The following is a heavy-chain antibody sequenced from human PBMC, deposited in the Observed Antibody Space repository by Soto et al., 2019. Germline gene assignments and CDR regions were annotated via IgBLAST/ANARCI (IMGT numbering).Heavy chain of an antibody. CDR3: ARVLVAVAGSRYYGMDV. Sequence: GGSLRLSCAASGFTFSSYAMHWVRQAPGKGLEWVAVISYDGSNKYYADSVKGRFTISRDNSKNTLYLQMNSLRAEDTAVYYCARVLVAVAGSRYYGMDVWGQGTTVTSP. CDR2: ISYDGSNK. D-gene: IGHD6-19*01. CDR1: GFTFSSYA. V-gene: IGHV3-30-3*01. J-gene: IGHJ6*02.